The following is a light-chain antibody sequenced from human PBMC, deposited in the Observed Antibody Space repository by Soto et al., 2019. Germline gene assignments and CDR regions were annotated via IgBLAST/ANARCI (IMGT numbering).Light chain of an antibody. J-gene: IGKJ4*01. CDR2: DAS. CDR1: HDISNY. Sequence: DIQMTQSPSSLSASVGDRVTITCQASHDISNYLNWYQQKPGKAPKLLIYDASNLETGVPSRFSGSGSGTDFTFTISSLQPEDIATYYCQQYDNLPLTFGGGTTGDIK. CDR3: QQYDNLPLT. V-gene: IGKV1-33*01.